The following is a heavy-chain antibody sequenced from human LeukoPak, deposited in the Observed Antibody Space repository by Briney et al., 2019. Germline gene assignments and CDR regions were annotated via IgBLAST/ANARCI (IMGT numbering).Heavy chain of an antibody. CDR3: AREVVPAAIVRRLNYFDY. Sequence: SGGSLRLSCAASGFTFSSYWMSWVRQAPGKGLEWVANIKQDGSEKYYVDSVKGRFTISRDNAKNSLYLQTNSLRAEDTAVYYCAREVVPAAIVRRLNYFDYWGQGTLVTVSS. D-gene: IGHD2-2*02. V-gene: IGHV3-7*01. J-gene: IGHJ4*02. CDR1: GFTFSSYW. CDR2: IKQDGSEK.